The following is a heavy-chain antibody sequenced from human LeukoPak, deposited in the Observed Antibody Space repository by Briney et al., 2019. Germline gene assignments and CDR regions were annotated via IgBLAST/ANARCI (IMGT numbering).Heavy chain of an antibody. V-gene: IGHV2-5*02. D-gene: IGHD3-3*01. J-gene: IGHJ3*02. Sequence: SGPTLVKPTQTLTLTCTFSGFSLSTTAMAVGWIRQPPGKALEWLALFYWDDDKRYSPSLKSRLTITKDTSKNQVVLTMTNMDPVHTATYYCAHFKTYYDFWSGYLGAFDIWGQGTMVTVSS. CDR2: FYWDDDK. CDR1: GFSLSTTAMA. CDR3: AHFKTYYDFWSGYLGAFDI.